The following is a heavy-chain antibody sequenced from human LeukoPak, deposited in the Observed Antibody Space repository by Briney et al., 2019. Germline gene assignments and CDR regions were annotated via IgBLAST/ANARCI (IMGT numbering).Heavy chain of an antibody. D-gene: IGHD4-17*01. CDR2: MYISGST. CDR3: ASADYDDYYIDF. CDR1: GVSITNYY. J-gene: IGHJ4*02. Sequence: PSETLSLTCTVSGVSITNYYWAWIRQPAGKGLEWIGRMYISGSTNYNPSLKSRVSISIDKTKNQFSLKLTSVTAADTAVYYCASADYDDYYIDFWGQGTLVTVSS. V-gene: IGHV4-4*07.